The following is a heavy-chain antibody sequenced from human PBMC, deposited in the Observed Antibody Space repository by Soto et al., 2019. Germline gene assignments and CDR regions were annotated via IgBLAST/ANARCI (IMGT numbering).Heavy chain of an antibody. CDR2: ISSSSSYI. Sequence: PGGSLRLSCAASGFTFSTYSMNWVRQAPGKGLEWVSSISSSSSYIYYADSVKGRFTISRDNAKNSLYLQMNSLRAEDTAVYYCAKAYSTELYFDYWGQGTLVTVSS. J-gene: IGHJ4*02. D-gene: IGHD1-7*01. V-gene: IGHV3-21*01. CDR1: GFTFSTYS. CDR3: AKAYSTELYFDY.